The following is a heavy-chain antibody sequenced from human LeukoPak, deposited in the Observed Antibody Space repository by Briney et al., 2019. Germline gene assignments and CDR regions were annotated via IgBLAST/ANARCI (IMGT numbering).Heavy chain of an antibody. CDR3: AKKKELAGAGCFDY. J-gene: IGHJ4*02. CDR1: GFTFSGYA. D-gene: IGHD1-7*01. CDR2: ISGSGVST. V-gene: IGHV3-23*01. Sequence: GGSLRLSCAASGFTFSGYAMSWVRQAPGKGLEWVSAISGSGVSTYYADSVKGRFTISRDNSKNTLYMQMNGLGAEDTAVYYCAKKKELAGAGCFDYWGQGTLDTVSS.